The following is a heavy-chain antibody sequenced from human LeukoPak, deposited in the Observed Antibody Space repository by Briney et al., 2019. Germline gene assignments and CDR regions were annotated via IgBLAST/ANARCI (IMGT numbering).Heavy chain of an antibody. CDR1: GGTFSSYA. D-gene: IGHD2-21*02. V-gene: IGHV1-69*06. CDR2: IIPIFGTA. Sequence: GASVKVSCKASGGTFSSYAISWVRQAPGQGLEWMGGIIPIFGTANYAQKFQGRVTITADKSTSTAYMELSSLRSEDTAVYYCARDPANCGGDCYPDYWGQGTLVTVSS. CDR3: ARDPANCGGDCYPDY. J-gene: IGHJ4*02.